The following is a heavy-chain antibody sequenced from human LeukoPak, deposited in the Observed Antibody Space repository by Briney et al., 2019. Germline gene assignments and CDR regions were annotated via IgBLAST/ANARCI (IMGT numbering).Heavy chain of an antibody. V-gene: IGHV4-39*01. CDR3: ARQGRDGYNTDYYYYGMDV. J-gene: IGHJ6*02. CDR1: GGSIISSSYY. Sequence: TSETLSLTCTVSGGSIISSSYYWGWIRQPPGKGLEWIGSIYYSGSTYYNPSLKSRVTISVDTSKNQFSLKLSSVTAADTAVYYCARQGRDGYNTDYYYYGMDVWGQGTTVTVSS. CDR2: IYYSGST. D-gene: IGHD5-24*01.